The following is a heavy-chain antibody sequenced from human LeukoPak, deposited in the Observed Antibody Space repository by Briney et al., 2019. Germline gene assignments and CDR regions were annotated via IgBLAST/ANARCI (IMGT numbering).Heavy chain of an antibody. V-gene: IGHV4-34*01. CDR1: GVSFSTYY. J-gene: IGHJ4*02. CDR3: ARQLYGSDY. CDR2: VNHSGYT. Sequence: SETLSLTCDVSGVSFSTYYWSWIRQSPEKGLEWIGEVNHSGYTNLNPSLKSRVTISVDTSKNQFSLKLRSVTAADTAVYYCARQLYGSDYWGQGTLVTVSS. D-gene: IGHD4-17*01.